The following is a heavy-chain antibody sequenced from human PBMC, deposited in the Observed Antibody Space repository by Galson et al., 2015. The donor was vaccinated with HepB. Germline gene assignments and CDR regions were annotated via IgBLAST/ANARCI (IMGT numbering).Heavy chain of an antibody. V-gene: IGHV3-21*01. CDR1: GFTFSSYS. Sequence: SLRLSCAASGFTFSSYSMNWVRQAPGKGLEWVSTISSSTTYIYYADSMKGRFTISRDNAKNSLYLQMDSLRAEDTAVYYCARVRYDNNGYPSYFDHWGQGTLVTVSS. D-gene: IGHD3-22*01. CDR3: ARVRYDNNGYPSYFDH. CDR2: ISSSTTYI. J-gene: IGHJ4*02.